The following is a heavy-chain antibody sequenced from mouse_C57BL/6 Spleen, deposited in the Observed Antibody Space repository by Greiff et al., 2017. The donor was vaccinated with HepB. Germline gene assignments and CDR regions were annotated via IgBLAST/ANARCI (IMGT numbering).Heavy chain of an antibody. CDR2: INPGSGGT. CDR1: GYAFTNYL. D-gene: IGHD2-2*01. CDR3: ARWGYDGVDY. J-gene: IGHJ2*01. Sequence: VHLVESGAELVRPGTSVKVSCKASGYAFTNYLIEWVKQRPGQGLEWIGVINPGSGGTNYNEKFKGKATLTADKSSSTAYMQLSSLTSEDSAVYFCARWGYDGVDYWGQGTTLTVSS. V-gene: IGHV1-54*01.